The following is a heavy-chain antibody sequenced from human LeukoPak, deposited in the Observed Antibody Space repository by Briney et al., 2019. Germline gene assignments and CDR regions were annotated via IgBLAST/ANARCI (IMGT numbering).Heavy chain of an antibody. V-gene: IGHV1-8*01. Sequence: ASVKVSCKASGYSFTSYDINWVRQAPGQGLEWMGWMNPNSGNTDYAQKFQGRVTMTRDTSTTTAYLELSGLRSEDTAVYFCATVGFCRTTACGYSYNWFDPWGQVTLVTVSS. J-gene: IGHJ5*02. CDR3: ATVGFCRTTACGYSYNWFDP. D-gene: IGHD2-2*03. CDR2: MNPNSGNT. CDR1: GYSFTSYD.